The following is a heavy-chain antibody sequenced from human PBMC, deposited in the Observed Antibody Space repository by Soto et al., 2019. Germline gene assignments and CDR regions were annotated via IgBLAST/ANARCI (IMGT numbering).Heavy chain of an antibody. Sequence: PSETLSLTCAFSVYSISSGYYWAWIRQPPGKGLEWIGSIYHSGSTYYKPSLESRVTISVDTSKNQFSLKLRSVTAAETAVYYCGRAPGDLVYYFEYWGQGTLVTVSS. D-gene: IGHD3-16*01. CDR2: IYHSGST. V-gene: IGHV4-38-2*01. CDR3: GRAPGDLVYYFEY. CDR1: VYSISSGYY. J-gene: IGHJ4*02.